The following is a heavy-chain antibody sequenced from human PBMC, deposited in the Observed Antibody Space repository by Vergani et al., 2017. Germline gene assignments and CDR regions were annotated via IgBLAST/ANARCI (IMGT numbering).Heavy chain of an antibody. CDR2: ISAYNGNT. J-gene: IGHJ5*02. CDR1: GYTFTSYG. Sequence: QVQLVQSGAEVKKPGASVKVSCKASGYTFTSYGISWVRQAPGQGLEWMGWISAYNGNTNYAQKLQGRVTMTTDTSPSTAYMELRSLRSDDTAVYYCAGDRRVGAEPNWFDPWGQGTLVTVSS. V-gene: IGHV1-18*01. D-gene: IGHD1-26*01. CDR3: AGDRRVGAEPNWFDP.